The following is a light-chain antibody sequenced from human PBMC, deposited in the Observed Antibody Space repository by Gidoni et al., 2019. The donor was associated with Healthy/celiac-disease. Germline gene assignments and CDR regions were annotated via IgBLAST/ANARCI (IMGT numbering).Light chain of an antibody. CDR2: EVS. J-gene: IGLJ1*01. CDR1: SRDVGGYNC. Sequence: QSALTQPASVSGSPGQSITISCTGTSRDVGGYNCVSWYQQHPGKAPKLMIYEVSNRPSGVSNRFSGSKSGNTASLTISGLQAEDEADYYCSSYTSSSTYVFGTGTKVTVL. CDR3: SSYTSSSTYV. V-gene: IGLV2-14*01.